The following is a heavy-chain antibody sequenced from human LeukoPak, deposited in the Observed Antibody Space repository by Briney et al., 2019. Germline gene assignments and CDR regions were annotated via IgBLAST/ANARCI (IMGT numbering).Heavy chain of an antibody. Sequence: GESLKISCKGSGYSFTSYWIGWVRQMPGKGLEWMGIIYPGDSDTRYSPSFQGQVTISADKSISTAYLQWSSLKASDTAMYYCARHAIEYCSSTSCHLDAFDIWGQGTMVTVSS. D-gene: IGHD2-2*01. V-gene: IGHV5-51*01. J-gene: IGHJ3*02. CDR2: IYPGDSDT. CDR1: GYSFTSYW. CDR3: ARHAIEYCSSTSCHLDAFDI.